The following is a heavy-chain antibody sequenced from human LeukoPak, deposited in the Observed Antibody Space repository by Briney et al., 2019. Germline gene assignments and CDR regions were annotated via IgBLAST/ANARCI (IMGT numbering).Heavy chain of an antibody. Sequence: PGGSLRLSCAASGFTFTNYWMHWVRQAPGKGLVWVSRIDIDGTGTSYADSVKGRFTISRDNSKNTLYLQMNSLRAEDTAVYYCARVRWELLRDFDYWGQGTLVTVSS. V-gene: IGHV3-74*01. J-gene: IGHJ4*02. CDR3: ARVRWELLRDFDY. CDR1: GFTFTNYW. CDR2: IDIDGTGT. D-gene: IGHD1-26*01.